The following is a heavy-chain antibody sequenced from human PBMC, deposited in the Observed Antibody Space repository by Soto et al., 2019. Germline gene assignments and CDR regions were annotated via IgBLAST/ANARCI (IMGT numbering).Heavy chain of an antibody. V-gene: IGHV4-39*01. Sequence: PSETLSLTCTVSCGSISSNTYYWGWIRQPPGKGLEWIGNIYYSGSTYYNPSLKSRVVIPVDTSKNQFALKLTSVAAADTAVYYCARGVVGPTAPDYWGQGTLVTVSS. J-gene: IGHJ4*02. D-gene: IGHD1-26*01. CDR1: CGSISSNTYY. CDR3: ARGVVGPTAPDY. CDR2: IYYSGST.